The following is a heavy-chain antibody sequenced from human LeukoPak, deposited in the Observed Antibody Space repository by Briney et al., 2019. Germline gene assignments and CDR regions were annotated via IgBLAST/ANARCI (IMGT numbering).Heavy chain of an antibody. CDR1: GFTFSSYW. J-gene: IGHJ5*02. CDR2: MYSGDST. Sequence: GGSLRLSCAASGFTFSSYWMHWVRQAPGKGLEWVSVMYSGDSTYYDDSVKGRFTISRDNSKNTLDLQMNSLRDEDTGVYYCARADGYSSWFVHWGQGTLVTVSS. CDR3: ARADGYSSWFVH. V-gene: IGHV3-53*01. D-gene: IGHD5-18*01.